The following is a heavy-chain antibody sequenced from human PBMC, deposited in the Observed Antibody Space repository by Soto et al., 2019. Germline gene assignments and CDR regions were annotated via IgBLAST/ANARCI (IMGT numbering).Heavy chain of an antibody. D-gene: IGHD3-22*01. V-gene: IGHV4-34*01. Sequence: SETLSLTCAVYGGSCSGYYWSWIRQPPGKGLEWIGEINHSGSTNYNPSLKSRVTISVDTSKNQLSLKLSSVTAADTAVYYCARDMYYYDSSGHRKRYFQHWGQGTLVTVSS. J-gene: IGHJ1*01. CDR2: INHSGST. CDR1: GGSCSGYY. CDR3: ARDMYYYDSSGHRKRYFQH.